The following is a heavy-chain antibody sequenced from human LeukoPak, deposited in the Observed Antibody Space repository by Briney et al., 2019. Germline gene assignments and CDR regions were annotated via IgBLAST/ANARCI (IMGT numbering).Heavy chain of an antibody. V-gene: IGHV4-34*01. J-gene: IGHJ4*02. CDR2: INHSGST. CDR1: GGSINNHF. CDR3: ARELVDYDFWSGYYPKYYFDY. D-gene: IGHD3-3*01. Sequence: SETLSLTCAVSGGSINNHFWCWIRQRPGKGLEWMGEINHSGSTNYNPSLKSRVTISVDTSKNQFSLKLSSVTAADTAVYYCARELVDYDFWSGYYPKYYFDYWGQGTLVTVSS.